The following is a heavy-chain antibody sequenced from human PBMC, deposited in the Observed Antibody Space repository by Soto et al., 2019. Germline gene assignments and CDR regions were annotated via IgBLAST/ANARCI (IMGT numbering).Heavy chain of an antibody. CDR3: ARDTGGSYDY. J-gene: IGHJ4*02. D-gene: IGHD1-26*01. CDR1: GFTFSDYY. V-gene: IGHV3-72*01. CDR2: TRNKASSSAN. Sequence: EVQLVESGGGLVQPGGSLRLSCAASGFTFSDYYMDWVRQVPGKGLEWIGRTRNKASSSANEYAASGKGRFSIPRDDSKDSMNLQMNRLKTGDTAVYYGARDTGGSYDYWGQGALGSVSS.